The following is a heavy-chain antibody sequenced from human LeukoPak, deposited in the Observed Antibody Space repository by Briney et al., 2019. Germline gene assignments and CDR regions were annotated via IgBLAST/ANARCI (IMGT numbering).Heavy chain of an antibody. Sequence: SETLSLTCSVSGDSISGYYWNWIRQPAGGGLGGIGRVYYSGIVNYNLSLKSRVTMSVDTSKNQFSLKLRSVTAADTAVYFCARDLRPGSSSGYDAFDIWGQGTIVTVSS. J-gene: IGHJ3*02. D-gene: IGHD6-6*01. V-gene: IGHV4-4*07. CDR1: GDSISGYY. CDR3: ARDLRPGSSSGYDAFDI. CDR2: VYYSGIV.